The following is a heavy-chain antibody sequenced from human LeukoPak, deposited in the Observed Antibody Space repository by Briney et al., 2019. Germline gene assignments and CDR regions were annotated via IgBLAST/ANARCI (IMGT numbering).Heavy chain of an antibody. V-gene: IGHV1-2*06. CDR3: ARDSSGCRY. D-gene: IGHD6-19*01. CDR1: GYTFTSYD. CDR2: INPNSGGT. J-gene: IGHJ4*02. Sequence: ASVKVSCKASGYTFTSYDINWVRQATGQGLEWMGRINPNSGGTNYAQKFQGRVTMTRDTSISTAYMELSRLRSDDTAVYYCARDSSGCRYWGQGTLVTVSS.